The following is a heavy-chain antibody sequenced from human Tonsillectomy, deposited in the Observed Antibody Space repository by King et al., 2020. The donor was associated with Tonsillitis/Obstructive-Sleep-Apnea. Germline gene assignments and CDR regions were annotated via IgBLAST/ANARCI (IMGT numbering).Heavy chain of an antibody. Sequence: VQLVQSGAVVKKPGASVKVSCKASGYTFTGYYMHWVRQAPGQGLEWMGWINPNSGGTNCAQKFQGRVTMTRDTSISTAYMELSRLRSDDTAVYYCASSLTGIIYDMDVWGQGTTVTVSS. CDR1: GYTFTGYY. CDR2: INPNSGGT. CDR3: ASSLTGIIYDMDV. V-gene: IGHV1-2*02. D-gene: IGHD1-20*01. J-gene: IGHJ6*02.